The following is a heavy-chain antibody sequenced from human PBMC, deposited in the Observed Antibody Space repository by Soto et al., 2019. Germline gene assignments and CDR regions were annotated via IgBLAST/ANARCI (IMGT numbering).Heavy chain of an antibody. Sequence: SVKVSCKASGFTFTSSAVQWVRQARGQRLEWIGWIVVGSSNTNYAQKFQERVTITRDMSTSTAYMELSSLRSEDTAVYYCALEGTIFGVAPHDSDWGQGTLVTVSS. V-gene: IGHV1-58*01. D-gene: IGHD3-3*01. CDR3: ALEGTIFGVAPHDSD. CDR1: GFTFTSSA. J-gene: IGHJ4*02. CDR2: IVVGSSNT.